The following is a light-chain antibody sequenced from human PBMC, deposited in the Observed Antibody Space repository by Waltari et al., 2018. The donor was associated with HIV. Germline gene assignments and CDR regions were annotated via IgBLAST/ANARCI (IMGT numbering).Light chain of an antibody. V-gene: IGLV2-23*02. Sequence: QSALTQPASASGSPGPSITISCTGTSSDVGGYNLVSVYQQHPGKAPKLMIYEVSKRPSGVSNRFSGSKSGNTASLTISGLQAEDEADYYCCAYAGSTTYVIFGGGTKLTVL. CDR3: CAYAGSTTYVI. CDR2: EVS. J-gene: IGLJ2*01. CDR1: SSDVGGYNL.